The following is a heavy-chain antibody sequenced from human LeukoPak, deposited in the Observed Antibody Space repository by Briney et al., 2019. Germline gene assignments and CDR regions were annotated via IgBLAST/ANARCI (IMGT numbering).Heavy chain of an antibody. Sequence: ASVKVSCKASGYSFTDKYMHWVRQAPGQGLEWMGRINPNSGGTNYAQKFQGRVTMTRDTSISTAYMELSRLRSDDTAVYYCARVEWLRGLDYWGQGTLVTVSS. CDR3: ARVEWLRGLDY. CDR2: INPNSGGT. J-gene: IGHJ4*02. V-gene: IGHV1-2*06. D-gene: IGHD5-12*01. CDR1: GYSFTDKY.